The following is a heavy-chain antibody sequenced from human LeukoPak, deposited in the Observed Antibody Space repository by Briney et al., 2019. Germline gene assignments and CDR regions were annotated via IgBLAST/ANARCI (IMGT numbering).Heavy chain of an antibody. J-gene: IGHJ5*02. CDR2: IKQDGSEK. CDR1: GFTFSSYW. Sequence: GGSLRLSCAASGFTFSSYWMSWVRQAPGKGLEWVANIKQDGSEKYYVDSVKDRFTISRDNAKNSLCLQMNSLRAEDTAVYYCARARTSYYDSSGMNWFDPWGQGTLVTVSS. V-gene: IGHV3-7*01. CDR3: ARARTSYYDSSGMNWFDP. D-gene: IGHD3-22*01.